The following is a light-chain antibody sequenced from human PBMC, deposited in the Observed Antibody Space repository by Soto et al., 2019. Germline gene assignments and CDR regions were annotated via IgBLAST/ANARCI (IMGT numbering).Light chain of an antibody. Sequence: DIHMTQSPSYVSASFGDRVTITCRASQGIKNWLAWYQQKPGKAPNLLIYTGSSLQSGVPSRFSGSGSGTDFTLTINSLQPEDFATYYCQQAASFPITFGQGTRLEIK. CDR2: TGS. CDR3: QQAASFPIT. V-gene: IGKV1-12*01. J-gene: IGKJ5*01. CDR1: QGIKNW.